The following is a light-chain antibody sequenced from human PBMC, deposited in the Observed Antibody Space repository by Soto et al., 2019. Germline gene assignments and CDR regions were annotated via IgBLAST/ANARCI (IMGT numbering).Light chain of an antibody. CDR1: QGISNW. J-gene: IGKJ3*01. Sequence: DIQMTQSPSSVSASVGDRVTITCPASQGISNWLAWYQQKPGKAPSLLIHAASSLQSGVPSRFSGSGYGTDFTLTISSLQPEDFATYFCQQANSLPVTFGPGTKVDIK. CDR3: QQANSLPVT. V-gene: IGKV1-12*01. CDR2: AAS.